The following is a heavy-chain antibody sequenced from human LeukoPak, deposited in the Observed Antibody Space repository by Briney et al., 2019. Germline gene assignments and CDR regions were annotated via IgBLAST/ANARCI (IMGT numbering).Heavy chain of an antibody. CDR3: AKLLVPAAIGNRAHFDY. CDR1: GSTLSSYA. CDR2: IQGSGGST. J-gene: IGHJ4*02. V-gene: IGHV3-23*01. D-gene: IGHD2-2*01. Sequence: GGSLRLSCAVAGSTLSSYAIRSVRQAPGKGLGWDSAIQGSGGSTYYADSVKGRFTISRDNSKNTLYLQMNSLRAAETAVYYCAKLLVPAAIGNRAHFDYWGQGTLVTVSS.